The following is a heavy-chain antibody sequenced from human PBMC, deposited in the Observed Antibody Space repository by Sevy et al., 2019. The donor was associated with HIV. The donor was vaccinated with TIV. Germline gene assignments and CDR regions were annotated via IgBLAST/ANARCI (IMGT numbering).Heavy chain of an antibody. CDR2: LSGSGGSI. D-gene: IGHD1-26*01. Sequence: GGSLRLSCAASGFTSSNYAMSWVRQAPGKGLGWVSGLSGSGGSIYYADSVKGRFTISRDNSRNTLYLQMNSLRAEDTAVYYCAKDRIWELGDSFDVWGQGTMVTVSS. J-gene: IGHJ3*01. V-gene: IGHV3-23*01. CDR3: AKDRIWELGDSFDV. CDR1: GFTSSNYA.